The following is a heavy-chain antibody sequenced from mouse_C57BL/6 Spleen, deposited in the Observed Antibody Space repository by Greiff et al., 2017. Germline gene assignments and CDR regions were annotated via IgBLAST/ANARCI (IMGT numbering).Heavy chain of an antibody. V-gene: IGHV1-55*01. J-gene: IGHJ4*01. Sequence: VQLQQSGAELVKPGASVKMSCKASGYTFTSYWITWVKQRPGQGLEWIGDIYPGSGSTNYNEKFKSKATLTVDTSSSTAYMQLSSLTSEDSAVYYCARGGGRDYYAMDYWGQGTSGTVSS. CDR1: GYTFTSYW. CDR2: IYPGSGST. D-gene: IGHD3-3*01. CDR3: ARGGGRDYYAMDY.